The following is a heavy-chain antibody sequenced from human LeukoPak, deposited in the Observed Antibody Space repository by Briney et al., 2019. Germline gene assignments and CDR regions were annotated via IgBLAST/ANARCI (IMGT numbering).Heavy chain of an antibody. CDR1: GFTFSSYA. CDR2: ISYDGSYK. J-gene: IGHJ5*02. CDR3: ARAVLRRGNWFDP. Sequence: GRSLRLSCAASGFTFSSYAMHWVRQAPGKGLEWVAVISYDGSYKYYADSVKGRFTISRDNSKNTLYLQMNSLRAEDTAVYYCARAVLRRGNWFDPWGQGTLVTVSS. D-gene: IGHD5/OR15-5a*01. V-gene: IGHV3-30*01.